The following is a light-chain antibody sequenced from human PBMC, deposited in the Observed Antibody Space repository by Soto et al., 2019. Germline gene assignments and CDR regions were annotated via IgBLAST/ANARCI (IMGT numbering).Light chain of an antibody. CDR2: KAS. V-gene: IGKV1-5*03. J-gene: IGKJ1*01. CDR3: HQYNSSPWT. CDR1: QSISGW. Sequence: DIPMTQSPSTVSASVGDRVTIACRASQSISGWLAWYQQKPGKAPKLLIYKASSLKSGVPSRFSGSGSGTEFTLTISSLQPDDFATYYCHQYNSSPWTFGPGTKVEV.